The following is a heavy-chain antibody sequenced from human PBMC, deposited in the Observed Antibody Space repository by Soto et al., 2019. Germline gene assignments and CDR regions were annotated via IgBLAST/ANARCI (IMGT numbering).Heavy chain of an antibody. Sequence: ASVKVSCKASGGTFSRYAISWVRQAPGQGLEWMGGIIPIFGTANYAQKFQGRVTITADESMSTAYMELSSLRSEDTAVYYCARGEGTHAAYYFDYWGQGTLVTVSS. CDR2: IIPIFGTA. CDR1: GGTFSRYA. D-gene: IGHD3-10*01. CDR3: ARGEGTHAAYYFDY. J-gene: IGHJ4*02. V-gene: IGHV1-69*13.